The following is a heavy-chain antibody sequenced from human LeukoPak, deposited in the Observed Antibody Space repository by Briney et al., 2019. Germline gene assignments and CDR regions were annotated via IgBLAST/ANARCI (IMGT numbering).Heavy chain of an antibody. V-gene: IGHV3-30*03. CDR1: GFSFNNYA. Sequence: PGGSLRLSCAASGFSFNNYAMYWVRQAPGKGLEWVALISYDGGDKYYAESMKGRITISRDNAENSLYLQMNSLRAEDTAVYYCARDYGYAFDIWGQGTMVTVSS. CDR2: ISYDGGDK. J-gene: IGHJ3*02. CDR3: ARDYGYAFDI. D-gene: IGHD3-10*01.